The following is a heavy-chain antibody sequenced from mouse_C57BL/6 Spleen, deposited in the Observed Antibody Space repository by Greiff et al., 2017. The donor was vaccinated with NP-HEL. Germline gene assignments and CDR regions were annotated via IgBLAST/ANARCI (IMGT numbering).Heavy chain of an antibody. J-gene: IGHJ2*01. CDR1: GFNIKDDY. Sequence: EVQLQQSGAELVRPGASVKLSCTASGFNIKDDYMHWVKQRPEQGLEWIGWIDPENGDTEYASKFQGKATITADTSSNTAYLQLSSLTSEDTAVYYCTTGFITTSKGDYWGQGTTLTVSS. CDR2: IDPENGDT. V-gene: IGHV14-4*01. D-gene: IGHD1-1*01. CDR3: TTGFITTSKGDY.